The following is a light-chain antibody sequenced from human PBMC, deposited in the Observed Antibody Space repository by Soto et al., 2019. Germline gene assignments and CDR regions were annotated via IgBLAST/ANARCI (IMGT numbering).Light chain of an antibody. CDR3: SSYTSGSTLV. J-gene: IGLJ3*02. CDR1: SSDVGGYNY. Sequence: QSALTQPASVSGSPGQSINISCIGTSSDVGGYNYVSWYQLHPGKAPKLMIYEVSNRPSGVSNRFSGSKSGNTASLTISGLQAEDEADYYCSSYTSGSTLVFGGGTKLTVL. CDR2: EVS. V-gene: IGLV2-14*01.